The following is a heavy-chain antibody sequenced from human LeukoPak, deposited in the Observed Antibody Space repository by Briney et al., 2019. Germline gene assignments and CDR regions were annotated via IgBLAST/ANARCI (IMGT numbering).Heavy chain of an antibody. D-gene: IGHD4-17*01. CDR1: GFTFSSYG. CDR2: IRYDGSNK. J-gene: IGHJ6*03. CDR3: ASGSMTTVTNYYYYMDV. V-gene: IGHV3-30*02. Sequence: PGGSLRLSCAASGFTFSSYGMHWVRQAPGKGLEWVAFIRYDGSNKYYADSVKGRFTISRDNSKNTLYLQMNSLRAEDTAVYYCASGSMTTVTNYYYYMDVWGKGTTVTVSS.